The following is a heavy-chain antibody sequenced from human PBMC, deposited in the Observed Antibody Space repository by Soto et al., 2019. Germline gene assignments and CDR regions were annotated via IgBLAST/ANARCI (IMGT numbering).Heavy chain of an antibody. V-gene: IGHV3-73*01. CDR1: GFTFSGSA. D-gene: IGHD3-3*01. CDR2: IRSKANSYAT. CDR3: TLRFLELLTHLDYYYGMDV. J-gene: IGHJ6*02. Sequence: AGGSLRLSCAASGFTFSGSAMHWVRQASGKGLVWVGRIRSKANSYATAYAASVKGRFTISRDDSKNTAYLQMNSLKTEDTAVYYCTLRFLELLTHLDYYYGMDVWGQGTTVTGSS.